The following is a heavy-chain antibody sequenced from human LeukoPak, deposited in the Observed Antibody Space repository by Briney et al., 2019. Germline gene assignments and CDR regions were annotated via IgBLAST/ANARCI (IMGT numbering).Heavy chain of an antibody. CDR1: GYTFRTYY. CDR3: AKGYCSGGTSYSYDY. V-gene: IGHV1-46*03. CDR2: INPSGGST. Sequence: ASVNVSCKASGYTFRTYYMHCVRQAPGQGLEWVGIINPSGGSTSYAQEFQGRVTMTRDTSTSTVYMELNSLRSEDTAVYYCAKGYCSGGTSYSYDYWGQGTLVTVSS. J-gene: IGHJ4*02. D-gene: IGHD2-15*01.